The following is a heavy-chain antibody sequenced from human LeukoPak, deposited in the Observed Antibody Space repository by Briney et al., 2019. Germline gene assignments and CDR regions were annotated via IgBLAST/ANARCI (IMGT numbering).Heavy chain of an antibody. CDR1: GYSFTSYW. Sequence: GESLKISCKGSGYSFTSYWISWVRQMPGKGLEWMGRIDPSDSYTNYSPSFQGHVTISADKSISTAYLQWSSLKASDTAMYYCARGYCSSTSCQHVYSFFDYWGQGTLVTVSS. V-gene: IGHV5-10-1*01. CDR3: ARGYCSSTSCQHVYSFFDY. J-gene: IGHJ4*02. CDR2: IDPSDSYT. D-gene: IGHD2-2*01.